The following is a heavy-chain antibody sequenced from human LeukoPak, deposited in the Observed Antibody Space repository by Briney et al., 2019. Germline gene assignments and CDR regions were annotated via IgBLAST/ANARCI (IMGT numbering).Heavy chain of an antibody. D-gene: IGHD6-19*01. CDR1: GFTFSNAW. CDR2: ISGRAGSI. J-gene: IGHJ4*02. Sequence: GGSLRLSCAASGFTFSNAWMSWVRQAPGKGLEWVSTISGRAGSIYYADSVRGRFAISRDNSKNTLYLQMNSLRVEDTAIYYCAKGLVGGWLNLDFWGQGTRVTVSS. V-gene: IGHV3-23*01. CDR3: AKGLVGGWLNLDF.